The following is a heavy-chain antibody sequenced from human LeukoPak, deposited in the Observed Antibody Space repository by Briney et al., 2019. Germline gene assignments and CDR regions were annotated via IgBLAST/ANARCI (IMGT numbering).Heavy chain of an antibody. D-gene: IGHD3-10*01. J-gene: IGHJ5*01. Sequence: TGGSLRLSCAASGFTFDDYAMHWVRQAPGKGLEWVSGISWNSGSIDSADSVKGRFTISRDNAKNSLYLQMNSLRVDDMAVYYCARGLNSDEWFGELFWFDSWGQGTLVTVSS. CDR3: ARGLNSDEWFGELFWFDS. V-gene: IGHV3-9*03. CDR1: GFTFDDYA. CDR2: ISWNSGSI.